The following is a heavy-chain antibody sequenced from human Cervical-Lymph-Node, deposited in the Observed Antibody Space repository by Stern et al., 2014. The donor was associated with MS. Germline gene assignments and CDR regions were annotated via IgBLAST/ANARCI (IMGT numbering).Heavy chain of an antibody. CDR1: GDSISSYTHY. D-gene: IGHD2-8*02. CDR3: AKHACTGAACPFDL. J-gene: IGHJ4*02. Sequence: QVQLQESGPGLVKPSETLSLTCAVSGDSISSYTHYWAWIRQPPGKGLEWIGSVYDSGSTSYTPSRKSPVPISGHTPKNPFSRGLNSVTAADTAVYYCAKHACTGAACPFDLWGQGTLVTVSS. V-gene: IGHV4-39*01. CDR2: VYDSGST.